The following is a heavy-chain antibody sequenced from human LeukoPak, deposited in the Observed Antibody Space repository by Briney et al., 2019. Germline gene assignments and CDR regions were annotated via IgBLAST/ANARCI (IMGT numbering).Heavy chain of an antibody. CDR1: GFTFSNYA. V-gene: IGHV3-30*04. D-gene: IGHD3-16*01. CDR3: ASAYYHYYFDY. CDR2: ISYDGSNK. J-gene: IGHJ4*02. Sequence: PGRSLRLSCAASGFTFSNYAMHWVRQAPGKGLEWVAVISYDGSNKYYADSVKGRFTISRDNAKNTLYLQMNSLRAEDSAVYYCASAYYHYYFDYWGQGTLVTVSS.